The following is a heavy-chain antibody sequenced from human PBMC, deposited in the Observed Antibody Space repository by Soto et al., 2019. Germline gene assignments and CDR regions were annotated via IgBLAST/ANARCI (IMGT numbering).Heavy chain of an antibody. CDR2: IFYSGSA. CDR1: GASTSSGNNY. V-gene: IGHV4-30-4*01. J-gene: IGHJ2*01. CDR3: ASIGDGYNGNWYFDL. Sequence: QVQLQESGPGLVKPSQTLSLTCAVSGASTSSGNNYWSWIRQPPGKGLEWIGYIFYSGSAYYNPSLKGRVSISVDMSKNQFSLNLNSVTAADTAVYYCASIGDGYNGNWYFDLWGRGTLVTVSS. D-gene: IGHD5-12*01.